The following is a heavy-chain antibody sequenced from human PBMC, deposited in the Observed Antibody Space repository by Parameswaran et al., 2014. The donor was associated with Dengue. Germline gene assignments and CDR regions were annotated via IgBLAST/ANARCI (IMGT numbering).Heavy chain of an antibody. J-gene: IGHJ4*02. CDR2: SYYSRST. Sequence: VRQAPGKGLEWIGYSYYSRSTNYNPSLKSRVTISVDSSKSQFSLKLSSVTAAGTAVYYCARSVGPVAGGPIDYWGQGTLVTVSS. D-gene: IGHD6-19*01. V-gene: IGHV4-59*01. CDR3: ARSVGPVAGGPIDY.